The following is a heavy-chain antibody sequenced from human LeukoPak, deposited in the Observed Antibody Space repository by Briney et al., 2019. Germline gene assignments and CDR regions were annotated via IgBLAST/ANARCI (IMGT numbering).Heavy chain of an antibody. J-gene: IGHJ5*02. D-gene: IGHD6-13*01. Sequence: ASVKVSCKVSGYTLTELSMHWVRQAPGQGLEWMGGFDPEDGETIYAQKFQGRVTMTEDTSTDTAYMELSSLRSEDTAVYYCATVQYSSSWHWFDPSGQGTLVTVSS. V-gene: IGHV1-24*01. CDR1: GYTLTELS. CDR3: ATVQYSSSWHWFDP. CDR2: FDPEDGET.